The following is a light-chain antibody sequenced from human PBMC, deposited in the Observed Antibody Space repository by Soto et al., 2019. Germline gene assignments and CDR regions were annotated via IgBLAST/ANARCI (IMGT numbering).Light chain of an antibody. J-gene: IGKJ2*01. V-gene: IGKV1-39*01. Sequence: DIQMTQSPSSLSASVGDRITIACRASQSITTYLNWYQQKPGKAPNLLIYAASSLQSGVPSRFSGSGSGADFTLTITSLQPEDFATYYCQQSYSTPYTFGQGTKVEI. CDR2: AAS. CDR1: QSITTY. CDR3: QQSYSTPYT.